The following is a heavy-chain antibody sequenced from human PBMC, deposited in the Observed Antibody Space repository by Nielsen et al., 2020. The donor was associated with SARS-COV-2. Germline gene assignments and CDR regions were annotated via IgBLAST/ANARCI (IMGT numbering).Heavy chain of an antibody. CDR3: ARDLLGAAYYDILTGYSDWFDP. Sequence: ASVKVSCKASGYTFTGYYMHWVRQAPGQGLEWMGRINPNSGGTHYVQKFQGRVTMTRDTSISTAYMELSRLRSDDTAVYYCARDLLGAAYYDILTGYSDWFDPWGQGTLVTVSS. CDR2: INPNSGGT. D-gene: IGHD3-9*01. CDR1: GYTFTGYY. J-gene: IGHJ5*02. V-gene: IGHV1-2*06.